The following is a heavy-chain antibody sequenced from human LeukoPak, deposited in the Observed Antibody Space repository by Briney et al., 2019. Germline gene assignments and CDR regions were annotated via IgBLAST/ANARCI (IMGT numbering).Heavy chain of an antibody. CDR3: ARRTRVGCYLDL. Sequence: SETLSLTCAVYGGSFGDDYWTWIRQPPGKGLEWIGQIVHSGGTTYNPSLKSRVTISVDTSKNQFSLRVNPVTAADTAVYYCARRTRVGCYLDLWGRGTPVTASS. CDR2: IVHSGGT. CDR1: GGSFGDDY. V-gene: IGHV4-34*12. D-gene: IGHD3-10*01. J-gene: IGHJ2*01.